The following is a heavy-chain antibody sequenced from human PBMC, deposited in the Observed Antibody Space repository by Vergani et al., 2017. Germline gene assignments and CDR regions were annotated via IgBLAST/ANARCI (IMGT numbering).Heavy chain of an antibody. J-gene: IGHJ4*02. CDR3: ARLPYGDYYFDY. V-gene: IGHV4-39*07. CDR2: IYYSGST. D-gene: IGHD4-17*01. CDR1: GGSISSSSYY. Sequence: QLQLQESGPGLVKPSETLSLTCTVSGGSISSSSYYWGWIRQPPGKGLEWIGSIYYSGSTYYNPSLKSRVTISVDTSKNQFSLKLSSVTAADTAVYYCARLPYGDYYFDYWGQGTLVTVSS.